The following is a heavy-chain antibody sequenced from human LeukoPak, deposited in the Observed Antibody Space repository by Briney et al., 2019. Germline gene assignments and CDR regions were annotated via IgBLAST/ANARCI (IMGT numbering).Heavy chain of an antibody. J-gene: IGHJ5*02. Sequence: SETLSLTCAVSGYSISSDYYWSWIRQPPGKGLEWIGRIYSSGSTNYNPSLKSRVTMSVDTSKNQFSLKLTSVTAADTAMYYCARLDNWFDPWGQGTLVTVSS. CDR2: IYSSGST. CDR1: GYSISSDYY. CDR3: ARLDNWFDP. V-gene: IGHV4-38-2*01.